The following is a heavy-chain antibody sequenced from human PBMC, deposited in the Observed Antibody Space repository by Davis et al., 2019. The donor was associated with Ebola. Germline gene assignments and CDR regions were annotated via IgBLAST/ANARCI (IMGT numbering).Heavy chain of an antibody. CDR1: GFTFSTFG. CDR3: AKDDGPRRLADP. CDR2: INVDGT. J-gene: IGHJ5*02. Sequence: PGGSLRLSCAASGFTFSTFGMFWVRQAPGKGLEWVSAINVDGTYYADSVKGRFTISRDNSKNTVYLQLNILRPEDTAVYNCAKDDGPRRLADPWGQGTLVTVSS. V-gene: IGHV3-NL1*01. D-gene: IGHD5-24*01.